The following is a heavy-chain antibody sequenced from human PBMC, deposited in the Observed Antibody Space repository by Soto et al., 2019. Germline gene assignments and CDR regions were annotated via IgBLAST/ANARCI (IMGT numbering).Heavy chain of an antibody. CDR2: INPSGGST. D-gene: IGHD6-19*01. CDR1: GYTFTSYY. J-gene: IGHJ4*02. Sequence: ASVKVSCKASGYTFTSYYMHWVRQAPGQGLEWMGIINPSGGSTSYAQKFQDRVTMTRDTSTSTVYMELSSLRSEYTAVYYCARHGSGWYGIDYWGQGTLVTVSS. V-gene: IGHV1-46*01. CDR3: ARHGSGWYGIDY.